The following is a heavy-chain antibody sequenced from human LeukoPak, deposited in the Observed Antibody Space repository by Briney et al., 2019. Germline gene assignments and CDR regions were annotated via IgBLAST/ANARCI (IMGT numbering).Heavy chain of an antibody. CDR3: ARDQYDTWSRRGNFDS. CDR1: GFTFGKYW. Sequence: GGSLRLSCVASGFTFGKYWMSWVRQAPGKGLEWVANIKLDGSEKNYVDSVKGRSTISRDNTKNSLYLQMNSLRVEDTAVFYCARDQYDTWSRRGNFDSWGQGTLVIVSS. V-gene: IGHV3-7*03. J-gene: IGHJ4*02. CDR2: IKLDGSEK. D-gene: IGHD3-3*01.